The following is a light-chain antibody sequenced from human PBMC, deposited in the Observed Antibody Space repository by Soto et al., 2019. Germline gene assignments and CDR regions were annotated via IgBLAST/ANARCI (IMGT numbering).Light chain of an antibody. CDR3: QPGGI. Sequence: EIVLTQSPATLSLSPGERATVSCRASQSVSNNLGWYQQQPGQAPSLLIYDASNRATGIPARFSGSGSGTDSTLTISTLEPEDYSGHHYQPGGIFGQGTRLEIK. V-gene: IGKV3-11*01. CDR2: DAS. J-gene: IGKJ5*01. CDR1: QSVSNN.